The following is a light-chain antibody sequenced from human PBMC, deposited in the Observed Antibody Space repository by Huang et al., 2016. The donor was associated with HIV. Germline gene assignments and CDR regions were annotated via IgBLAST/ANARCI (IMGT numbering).Light chain of an antibody. Sequence: EIVMTQSPATLSVSPGERATLSCRASQRVSSDFAWYQQKPGQAPRLLIYGASTRATGIPARFSGSGSGTEFTLTISSLQSEDFAVYYCQQYNNWLGTFGQGTKLEIK. CDR2: GAS. J-gene: IGKJ2*01. CDR3: QQYNNWLGT. CDR1: QRVSSD. V-gene: IGKV3-15*01.